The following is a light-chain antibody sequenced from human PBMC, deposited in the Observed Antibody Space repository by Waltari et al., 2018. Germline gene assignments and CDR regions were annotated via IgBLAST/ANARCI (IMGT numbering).Light chain of an antibody. Sequence: QSALTQPASVSGSPGQSITISCTGTSRDVGGYNYVSWYQQQPGKAPKLIIYDVRSRPTGVSARFAGSKSGTTASLTISGLQAEDEVDYHRNSYSNTATPVVFGGGTSLTVL. CDR1: SRDVGGYNY. V-gene: IGLV2-14*03. CDR3: NSYSNTATPVV. CDR2: DVR. J-gene: IGLJ2*01.